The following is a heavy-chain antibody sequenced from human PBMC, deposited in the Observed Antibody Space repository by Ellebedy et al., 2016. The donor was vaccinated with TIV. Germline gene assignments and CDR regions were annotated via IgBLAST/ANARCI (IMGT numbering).Heavy chain of an antibody. J-gene: IGHJ4*02. V-gene: IGHV3-23*01. CDR2: ISFSGDST. D-gene: IGHD2-8*01. CDR1: GFSSSSYA. Sequence: PGGSLRLSCAGFGFSSSSYALTWVRQAPGKGLEWVAGISFSGDSTYYGDSVKGRFTITRDNSRNTLSLQMNSLRADDTAVDDCAKDHFMATALASQTNHWGQGTLVTVSS. CDR3: AKDHFMATALASQTNH.